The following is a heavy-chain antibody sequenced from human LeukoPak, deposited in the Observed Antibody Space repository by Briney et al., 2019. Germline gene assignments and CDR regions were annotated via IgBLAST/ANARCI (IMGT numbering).Heavy chain of an antibody. CDR2: ISSGGST. V-gene: IGHV3-66*01. CDR3: ARESTVPYYFDF. Sequence: GESLRLSCAASGFTVSSNYMSWVRQAPGKGLEWVSVISSGGSTYYADSVKGRFTISRDNSKNTLYLQMNSLRAEDTAVYYCARESTVPYYFDFWGQGTLVTVSS. CDR1: GFTVSSNY. J-gene: IGHJ4*02. D-gene: IGHD4-17*01.